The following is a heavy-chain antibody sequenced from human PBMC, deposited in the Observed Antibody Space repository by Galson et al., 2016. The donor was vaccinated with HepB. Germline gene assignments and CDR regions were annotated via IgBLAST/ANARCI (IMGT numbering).Heavy chain of an antibody. CDR3: AKSFVKKDFWSYYLADAFDI. V-gene: IGHV3-23*01. CDR2: LNGSGRKT. J-gene: IGHJ3*02. CDR1: GFTFTSYA. D-gene: IGHD3-3*01. Sequence: SLRLSCAASGFTFTSYALSWVRQAPGRGLEWVSTLNGSGRKTYYADSVQGRFTISRDNSKNTLFLQMNSRRVEDTAVYYCAKSFVKKDFWSYYLADAFDIRGQGTTVTVST.